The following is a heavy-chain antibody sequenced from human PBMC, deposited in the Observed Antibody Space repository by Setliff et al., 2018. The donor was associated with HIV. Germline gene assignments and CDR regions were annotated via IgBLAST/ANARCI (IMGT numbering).Heavy chain of an antibody. V-gene: IGHV4-4*08. Sequence: SETLSLTCTVSGVSISYYHWSWIRQPPGTGLEWLGCIYSGGSTNYNPSLESRVTISLDTSKNQFSLRLTSVTAADTAVYYCARVRSYGSAYDAFDVWGPGTMVTVSS. CDR3: ARVRSYGSAYDAFDV. J-gene: IGHJ3*01. D-gene: IGHD3-10*01. CDR2: IYSGGST. CDR1: GVSISYYH.